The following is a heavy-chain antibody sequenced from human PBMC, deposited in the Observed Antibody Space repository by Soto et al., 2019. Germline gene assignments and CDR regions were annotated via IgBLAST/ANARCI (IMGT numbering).Heavy chain of an antibody. CDR3: ERERKGYSYGCGNWFDP. V-gene: IGHV3-30*03. D-gene: IGHD5-18*01. J-gene: IGHJ5*02. CDR2: ISYDGSNK. CDR1: GFTFSSYD. Sequence: QVQLVESGGGVVQPGRSLRLSCAASGFTFSSYDMHWVRQAPGKGLEWVAVISYDGSNKYSADSVNGRFTITSNNYKTTLYLHMKRLRAGDAAVYYCERERKGYSYGCGNWFDPWGQGTLVTVSS.